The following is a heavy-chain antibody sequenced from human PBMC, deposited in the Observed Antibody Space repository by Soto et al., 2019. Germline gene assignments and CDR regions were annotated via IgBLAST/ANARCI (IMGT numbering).Heavy chain of an antibody. Sequence: PGESLKISCKGSGYSFTSYWIGWVRQMPGKGLEWMGIIYPGDSDTRYSPSFQGQVTISADKSISTAYLQWSSLKASDTAMYYCARQRGVTMVRGAPYYYGMDVWGQGTTVTVSS. V-gene: IGHV5-51*01. CDR3: ARQRGVTMVRGAPYYYGMDV. D-gene: IGHD3-10*01. CDR2: IYPGDSDT. CDR1: GYSFTSYW. J-gene: IGHJ6*02.